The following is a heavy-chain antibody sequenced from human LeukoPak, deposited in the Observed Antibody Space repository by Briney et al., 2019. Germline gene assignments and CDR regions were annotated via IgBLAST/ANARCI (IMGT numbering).Heavy chain of an antibody. Sequence: PGGSLRLSCAASGXTFSSCGMHWVRQAPGKGLEWVAVIWYDGSNKYYADSVKGRFTISRDNSKNTLYLQMNSLRAEDTAVYYCARRSGGSAWFDPWGQGTLVTVSS. CDR2: IWYDGSNK. CDR3: ARRSGGSAWFDP. J-gene: IGHJ5*02. D-gene: IGHD2-15*01. V-gene: IGHV3-33*01. CDR1: GXTFSSCG.